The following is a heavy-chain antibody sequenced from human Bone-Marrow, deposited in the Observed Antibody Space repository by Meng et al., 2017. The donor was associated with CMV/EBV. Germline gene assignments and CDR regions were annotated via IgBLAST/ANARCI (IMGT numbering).Heavy chain of an antibody. CDR2: INPNSGVT. CDR1: GYTFTDYY. CDR3: ARVIGRSLLNRPLPFDY. D-gene: IGHD3-22*01. V-gene: IGHV1-2*02. Sequence: ASVKVSCKASGYTFTDYYIHWVRQAPGQGLEWMGWINPNSGVTNYAQKFQGRVTMTRDTSVSTAYMELSRLRSDDTAVYYCARVIGRSLLNRPLPFDYWVHGTLVTVSS. J-gene: IGHJ4*01.